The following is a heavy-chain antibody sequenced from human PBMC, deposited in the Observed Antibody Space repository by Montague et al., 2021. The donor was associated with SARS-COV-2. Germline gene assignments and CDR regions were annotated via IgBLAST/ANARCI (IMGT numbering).Heavy chain of an antibody. CDR2: IYSGGST. Sequence: SLSLSFSASGLTVSTNYLTWVRQAPGRGLEWVSVIYSGGSTYYADSVKGRFAVSRDNSKNTVYLQMNSLRVEDTAIYYCARDDRRTSKWSYGLDVWGPGTPVTVSS. V-gene: IGHV3-53*01. CDR1: GLTVSTNY. CDR3: ARDDRRTSKWSYGLDV. J-gene: IGHJ6*02. D-gene: IGHD2-2*01.